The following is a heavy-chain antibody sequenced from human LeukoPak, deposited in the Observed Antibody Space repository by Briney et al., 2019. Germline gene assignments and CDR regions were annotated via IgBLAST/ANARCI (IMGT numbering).Heavy chain of an antibody. CDR1: GGSISSYY. J-gene: IGHJ4*02. D-gene: IGHD3-9*01. V-gene: IGHV4-59*12. Sequence: SETLSLTCTVSGGSISSYYWSWIRQPPGKGLEWIGYIYYSGSTNYNPSPKSRVTISVDKSKNQFSLKLSSVTAADTAVYYCARADYDILTGSPKIDYWGQGTLVTVSS. CDR3: ARADYDILTGSPKIDY. CDR2: IYYSGST.